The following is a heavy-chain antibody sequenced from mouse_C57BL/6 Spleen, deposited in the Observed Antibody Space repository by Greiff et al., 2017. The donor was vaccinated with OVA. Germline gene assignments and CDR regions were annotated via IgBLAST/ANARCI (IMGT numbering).Heavy chain of an antibody. CDR3: ARRSNYDYYYAMDY. J-gene: IGHJ4*01. CDR1: GYTFTSYW. CDR2: IDPNSGGT. V-gene: IGHV1-72*01. Sequence: QVQLKQPGAELVKPGASVKLSCKASGYTFTSYWMHWVKQRPGRGLEWIGRIDPNSGGTKYNEKFKSKATLTVDKPSSTAYMQLSSLTSEDSAVYYCARRSNYDYYYAMDYWGQGTSVTVSS. D-gene: IGHD2-5*01.